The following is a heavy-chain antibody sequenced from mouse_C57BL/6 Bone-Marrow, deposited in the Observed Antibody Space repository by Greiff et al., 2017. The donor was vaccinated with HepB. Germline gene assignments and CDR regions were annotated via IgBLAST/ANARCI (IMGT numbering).Heavy chain of an antibody. V-gene: IGHV5-15*01. Sequence: EVQGVESGGGLVQPGGSLKLSCAASGFTFSDYGMAWVRQAPRKGPEWVAFISNLAYSIYYADTVTGRFTISRENAKNTLYLEMSSLRSEDTAMYYCARLDGYYRGYYAMDYWGQGTSVTVSS. CDR2: ISNLAYSI. CDR3: ARLDGYYRGYYAMDY. J-gene: IGHJ4*01. D-gene: IGHD2-3*01. CDR1: GFTFSDYG.